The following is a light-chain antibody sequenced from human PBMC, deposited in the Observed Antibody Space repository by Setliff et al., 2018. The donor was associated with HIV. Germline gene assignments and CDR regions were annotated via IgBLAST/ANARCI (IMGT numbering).Light chain of an antibody. J-gene: IGLJ1*01. Sequence: QSALTQPASVSGSPGQSITISCTATNSTAIADYNYLSWYQQHPGKAPKLLIFDVNSRPSGVSSRFYGSRSGNTASLTISDLQPEDEADYFCSSYINNNAPYVFGTGTKVTVL. CDR2: DVN. V-gene: IGLV2-14*03. CDR1: STAIADYNY. CDR3: SSYINNNAPYV.